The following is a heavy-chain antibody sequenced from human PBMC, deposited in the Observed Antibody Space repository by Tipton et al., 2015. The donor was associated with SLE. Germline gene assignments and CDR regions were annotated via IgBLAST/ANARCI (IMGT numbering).Heavy chain of an antibody. V-gene: IGHV3-48*03. CDR1: GFTFSSYE. J-gene: IGHJ6*02. D-gene: IGHD2-8*02. CDR2: ISSSGSTI. Sequence: SLRLSCAASGFTFSSYEMNWVRQAPGKGLEWVSYISSSGSTIYYADSVKGRFTISRDNAKNSLYLQMNSLRAEDTAVYYCESHTDYYGMDVWDQGTTVTVSS. CDR3: ESHTDYYGMDV.